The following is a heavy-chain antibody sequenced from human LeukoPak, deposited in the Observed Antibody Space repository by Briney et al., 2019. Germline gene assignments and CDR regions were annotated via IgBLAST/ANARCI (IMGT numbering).Heavy chain of an antibody. V-gene: IGHV4-39*01. CDR3: ASQDNGFDY. J-gene: IGHJ4*02. D-gene: IGHD1-14*01. CDR2: IYYLGAA. Sequence: SETLSLTCTVSGGSINGTTHNWGWIRQPQGNGLYWFGSIYYLGAALYTPSLKTRVTISIDTSKNQFSLKVNSVPAADTALYYCASQDNGFDYWGQGTLVTVSS. CDR1: GGSINGTTHN.